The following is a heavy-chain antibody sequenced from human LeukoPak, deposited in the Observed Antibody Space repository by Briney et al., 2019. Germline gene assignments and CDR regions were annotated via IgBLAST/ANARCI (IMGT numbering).Heavy chain of an antibody. D-gene: IGHD3-10*01. CDR1: GFTFSSYS. V-gene: IGHV3-21*01. Sequence: PGGSLRLSCAASGFTFSSYSMNWVCQAPGKGLEWVSSISSSSGYIYYADSVKGRFTISRDNAKNSLYLQMNSLRAEDTAVYYCAREGYYGSGSYYPNWFDPWGQGTLVTVSS. J-gene: IGHJ5*02. CDR2: ISSSSGYI. CDR3: AREGYYGSGSYYPNWFDP.